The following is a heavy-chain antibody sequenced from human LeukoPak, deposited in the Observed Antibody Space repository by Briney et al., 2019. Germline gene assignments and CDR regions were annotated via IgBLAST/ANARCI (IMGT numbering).Heavy chain of an antibody. Sequence: GGSLRLSCAASGFTFSSYTMNWVRQAPGKGLEWVSSISSSSSYIYYAESVKGRFTMSRDNAKNSLYLQMNSLRAEDTAVYYCAKATTYDILTGYFDYWGQGTLVTVSS. D-gene: IGHD3-9*01. J-gene: IGHJ4*02. CDR1: GFTFSSYT. V-gene: IGHV3-21*01. CDR3: AKATTYDILTGYFDY. CDR2: ISSSSSYI.